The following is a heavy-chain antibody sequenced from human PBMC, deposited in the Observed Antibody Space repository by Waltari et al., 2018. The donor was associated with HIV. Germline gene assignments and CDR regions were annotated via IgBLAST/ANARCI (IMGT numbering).Heavy chain of an antibody. CDR2: SYHSGNT. D-gene: IGHD3-3*01. V-gene: IGHV4-39*01. CDR3: ARISTWFGLEGGDV. Sequence: QLQLQESGPGLVKPSETLCLTCTVSGGPISNNYYFWGRLRQAPGKGLGWIGSSYHSGNTYSNPSLKSRVTISVDTSKNQFSLKWNSVTAADTAIYSCARISTWFGLEGGDVWGQGTTVTVSS. CDR1: GGPISNNYYF. J-gene: IGHJ6*02.